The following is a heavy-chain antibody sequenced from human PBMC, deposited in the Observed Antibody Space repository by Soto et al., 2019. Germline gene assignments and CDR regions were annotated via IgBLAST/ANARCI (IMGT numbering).Heavy chain of an antibody. J-gene: IGHJ3*02. CDR2: ISYDGSNK. D-gene: IGHD7-27*01. CDR1: GFTFSSYA. CDR3: AREATGDYAFDI. V-gene: IGHV3-30*04. Sequence: GGSLRLSCAASGFTFSSYAMHWVRQAPGKGLEWVAVISYDGSNKYYADSVKGRFTISRDNSKNTLYLQMNSLRAEDTAVYYCAREATGDYAFDIWGQGTMVTVSS.